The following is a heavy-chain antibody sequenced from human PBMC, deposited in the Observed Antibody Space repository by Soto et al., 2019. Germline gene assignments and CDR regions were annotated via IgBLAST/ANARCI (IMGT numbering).Heavy chain of an antibody. V-gene: IGHV1-69*01. D-gene: IGHD1-26*01. Sequence: QVQLVQSGAEVKKPGSSVKVSCKASVGTFSSYAISWVRQAPGQGLEWMGGIITIFGTAKYAQKFQGRVTITADESTSTAYMQLSSLRSEDTAMYSCARVVGATTAVAFDIWGQGTMVTVSS. CDR3: ARVVGATTAVAFDI. CDR1: VGTFSSYA. CDR2: IITIFGTA. J-gene: IGHJ3*02.